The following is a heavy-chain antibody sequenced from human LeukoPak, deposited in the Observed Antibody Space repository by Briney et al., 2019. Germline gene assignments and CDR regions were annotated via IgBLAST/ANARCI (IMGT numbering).Heavy chain of an antibody. D-gene: IGHD6-13*01. V-gene: IGHV3-23*01. Sequence: SGGSLRLSCAASGFTFSSYAMSWVRQAPGKGLEWVSAISGSGGSTYYADSVKGRFTISRDNSKNTLYLQMNSLRAEDTAVYYCAKDIAALPCYYYYYGMDVWGQGTTVTVSS. CDR3: AKDIAALPCYYYYYGMDV. J-gene: IGHJ6*02. CDR2: ISGSGGST. CDR1: GFTFSSYA.